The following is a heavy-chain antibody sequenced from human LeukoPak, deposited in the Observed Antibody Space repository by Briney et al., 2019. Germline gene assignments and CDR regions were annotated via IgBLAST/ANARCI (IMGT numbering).Heavy chain of an antibody. CDR3: AKGVAGTHDWFDP. Sequence: GGSLRLSCAASGFTFSSYAMSWVRQAPGKGLEWVSAISGSGGSTYYADSVKGRFTISRDNAKNSLYLQMNSLRAEDTALYYCAKGVAGTHDWFDPWGQGTLVTVSS. D-gene: IGHD1/OR15-1a*01. J-gene: IGHJ5*02. CDR1: GFTFSSYA. CDR2: ISGSGGST. V-gene: IGHV3-23*01.